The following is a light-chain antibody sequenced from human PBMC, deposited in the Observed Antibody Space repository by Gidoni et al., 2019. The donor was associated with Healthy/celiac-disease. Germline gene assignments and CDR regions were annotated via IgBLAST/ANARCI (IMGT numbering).Light chain of an antibody. V-gene: IGKV3-15*01. CDR3: QQYNNLPRRA. CDR2: GAY. Sequence: EIVMTQSPATLSVSPGQRSTLSFRARQRVSSNLAWYQQQPGQAPRLLIYGAYTRATGIPARCSGSGSVTEFTLTISSLQSEDFAVYYCQQYNNLPRRAFGGGTKVEIK. CDR1: QRVSSN. J-gene: IGKJ4*01.